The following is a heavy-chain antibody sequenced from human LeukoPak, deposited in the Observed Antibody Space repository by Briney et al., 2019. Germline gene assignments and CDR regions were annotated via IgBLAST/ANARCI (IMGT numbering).Heavy chain of an antibody. CDR1: GFTFSSYD. V-gene: IGHV3-48*03. J-gene: IGHJ6*04. Sequence: PGGSLRLSCAASGFTFSSYDMNWVRQAPGKGLEWVSYISSSDNTIYYADSVKGRFTISRDNAKNSLYLQMNSLRADDTAVYYCARGFYGMDVWGNGTTVTISS. CDR3: ARGFYGMDV. CDR2: ISSSDNTI.